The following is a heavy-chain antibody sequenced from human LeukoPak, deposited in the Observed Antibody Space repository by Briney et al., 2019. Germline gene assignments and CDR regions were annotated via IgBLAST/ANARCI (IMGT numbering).Heavy chain of an antibody. CDR2: INHSGST. D-gene: IGHD6-13*01. CDR1: GGSFSGYY. Sequence: SETLSLTCAVYGGSFSGYYWSWIRQPPGKGLEWIGEINHSGSTNYNPSLKSRVTISVDTSKNQFSLKPSSVTAADTAVYYCAREGTLSSSWYRFDYWGQGTLVTVSS. CDR3: AREGTLSSSWYRFDY. V-gene: IGHV4-34*01. J-gene: IGHJ4*02.